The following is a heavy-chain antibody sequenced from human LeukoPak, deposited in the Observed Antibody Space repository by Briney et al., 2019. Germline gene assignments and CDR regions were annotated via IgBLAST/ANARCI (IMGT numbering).Heavy chain of an antibody. V-gene: IGHV3-23*01. CDR1: GFTFSSYA. CDR2: ISGSGGST. CDR3: ARDQRNCSGGSCYPRRNWFDP. J-gene: IGHJ5*02. D-gene: IGHD2-15*01. Sequence: TGGSLRLSCAASGFTFSSYAMSWVRQAPGKGLEWVSGISGSGGSTYYADSVKGRFTISRDNSLDTLYLQMNSLKPEDTALYYCARDQRNCSGGSCYPRRNWFDPWGQGALVTVSS.